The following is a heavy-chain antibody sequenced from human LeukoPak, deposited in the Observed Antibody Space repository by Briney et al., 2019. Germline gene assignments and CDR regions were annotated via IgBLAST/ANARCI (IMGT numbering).Heavy chain of an antibody. D-gene: IGHD3-10*01. CDR1: GFTFSSYN. V-gene: IGHV3-21*01. CDR2: ISSSGSYI. J-gene: IGHJ4*02. CDR3: ARDGWDGSGSYYNRHDY. Sequence: GGSLRLSCAASGFTFSSYNMNWVRQAPGKGLEWVSSISSSGSYIYYADSVKGRFTISRDNAKNSLYLQVNSLRAEDTAVYYCARDGWDGSGSYYNRHDYWGQGTLVTVSS.